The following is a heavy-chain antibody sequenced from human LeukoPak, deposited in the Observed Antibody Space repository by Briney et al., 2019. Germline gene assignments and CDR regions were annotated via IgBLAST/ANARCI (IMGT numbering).Heavy chain of an antibody. CDR1: GGSISSYY. CDR2: IYYSGST. CDR3: ARVVSGRERFDY. J-gene: IGHJ4*02. V-gene: IGHV4-59*08. D-gene: IGHD1-1*01. Sequence: SETLSLTCTVSGGSISSYYWSWIRQPPGKGLEWIGYIYYSGSTNYNPSLKSRVTISVDTSKNQFSLKLSSVTAADTAVYYCARVVSGRERFDYWGQGTLVTVSS.